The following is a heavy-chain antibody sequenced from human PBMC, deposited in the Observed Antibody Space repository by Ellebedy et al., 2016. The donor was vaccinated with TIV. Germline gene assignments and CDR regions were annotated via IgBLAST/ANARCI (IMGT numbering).Heavy chain of an antibody. J-gene: IGHJ4*02. V-gene: IGHV4-61*02. Sequence: SETLSLXXTVSGYSISSGYYWSWIRQPAGKGLEWIGRIFTSGSTNYNPSLKSRVTMSVDTSKNQFSLKLSSVTAADTAVYYCARTVTTRHFDYWGQGTLVTVSS. D-gene: IGHD4-17*01. CDR3: ARTVTTRHFDY. CDR2: IFTSGST. CDR1: GYSISSGYY.